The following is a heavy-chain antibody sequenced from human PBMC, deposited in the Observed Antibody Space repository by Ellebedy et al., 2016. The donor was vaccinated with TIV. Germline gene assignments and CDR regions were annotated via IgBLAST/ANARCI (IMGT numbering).Heavy chain of an antibody. CDR1: GFTFGDYS. V-gene: IGHV3-49*03. CDR2: IRSKAHGGTP. Sequence: PGGSLRLSCTPSGFTFGDYSMSWFRQAPGKGLEWIGFIRSKAHGGTPEHAAPVKGRFVISRDDSKSIAYLQMNSLITEDTAVYYCALLWFGELGNWFDSWGQGTLVTVSA. D-gene: IGHD3-10*01. J-gene: IGHJ5*01. CDR3: ALLWFGELGNWFDS.